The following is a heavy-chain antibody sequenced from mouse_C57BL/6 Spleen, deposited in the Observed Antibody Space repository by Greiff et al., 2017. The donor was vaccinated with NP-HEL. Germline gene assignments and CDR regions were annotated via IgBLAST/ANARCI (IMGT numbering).Heavy chain of an antibody. CDR3: ARNRLNYDYDYYAMDY. J-gene: IGHJ4*01. CDR2: IWTGGGT. Sequence: QVQLQQSGPGLVAPSQSLSITCTVSGFSLTSYAISWVRQPPGKGLEWLGVIWTGGGTNYNSALKSRLSISKDNSKSQVFLKMNSLQTDDTARYYCARNRLNYDYDYYAMDYWGQGTSVTVSS. V-gene: IGHV2-9-1*01. CDR1: GFSLTSYA. D-gene: IGHD2-4*01.